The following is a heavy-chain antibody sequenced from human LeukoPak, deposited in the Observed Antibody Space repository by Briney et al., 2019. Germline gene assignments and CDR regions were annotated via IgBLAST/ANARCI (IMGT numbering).Heavy chain of an antibody. J-gene: IGHJ6*04. V-gene: IGHV3-7*01. D-gene: IGHD3-10*02. CDR2: INQDVTEK. Sequence: GGSLRLSCAASGFSFTTYWMSWVRQAPGKGLEWVANINQDVTEKYYVDSVKGRFTISRDNAKNSLYLQMNSLRAEGTAVYYCAELGITMIGGVWGKGTTVTISS. CDR3: AELGITMIGGV. CDR1: GFSFTTYW.